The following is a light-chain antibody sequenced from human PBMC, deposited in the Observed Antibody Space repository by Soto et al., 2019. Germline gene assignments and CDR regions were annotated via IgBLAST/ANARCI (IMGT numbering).Light chain of an antibody. CDR1: ESIRTW. J-gene: IGKJ1*01. V-gene: IGKV1-5*01. Sequence: DIPMTQSPSTLSASIGGRVTITCRASESIRTWLAWYQHKPGKAPKFLIYDASSLESGVPSRFSGSGSGTEFTLTISNLQPDDFATYFCQQYHNYPRTFGQGTKVEIK. CDR2: DAS. CDR3: QQYHNYPRT.